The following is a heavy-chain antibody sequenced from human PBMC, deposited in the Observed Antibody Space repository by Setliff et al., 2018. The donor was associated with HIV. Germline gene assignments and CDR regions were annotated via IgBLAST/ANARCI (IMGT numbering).Heavy chain of an antibody. J-gene: IGHJ6*03. CDR2: INHSGDT. V-gene: IGHV4-34*01. CDR3: ASEAWTSYRSSSGYYYYYMDV. Sequence: PSETLSLTCAVYGESFSRYYWSWIRQPPGKGLEWIGEINHSGDTNYNPSPKSRVTISVDTSKNQFSLKLSSVTAADTAVYYCASEAWTSYRSSSGYYYYYMDVWGKGTTVTVSS. D-gene: IGHD6-6*01. CDR1: GESFSRYY.